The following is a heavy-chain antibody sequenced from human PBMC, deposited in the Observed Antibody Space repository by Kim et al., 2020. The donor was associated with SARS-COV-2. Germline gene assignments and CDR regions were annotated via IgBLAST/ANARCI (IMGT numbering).Heavy chain of an antibody. V-gene: IGHV4-4*02. CDR3: ARSLRVVRGGENGMDV. Sequence: SETLSLTCAVSGGSISSSNWWSWVRQPPGKGLEWIGEIYHSGSTNYNPSLKSRVTISVDKSKNQFSLKLSSVTAADTAVYYCARSLRVVRGGENGMDVWGQGTTVTVSS. D-gene: IGHD3-10*01. J-gene: IGHJ6*02. CDR1: GGSISSSNW. CDR2: IYHSGST.